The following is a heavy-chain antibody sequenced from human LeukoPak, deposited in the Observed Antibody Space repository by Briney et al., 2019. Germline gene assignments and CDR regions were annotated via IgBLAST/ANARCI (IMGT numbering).Heavy chain of an antibody. J-gene: IGHJ3*02. CDR3: AREEDAFDI. V-gene: IGHV4-34*01. CDR2: INHSGST. CDR1: GGSFSGYY. Sequence: SETLSLTCAVYGGSFSGYYWSWIRQPPGKGLEWIGEINHSGSTNYNPSLKSRVTISVDTSKNQFSLKLSSVTAADTAMYYCAREEDAFDIWGQGTMVTVSS.